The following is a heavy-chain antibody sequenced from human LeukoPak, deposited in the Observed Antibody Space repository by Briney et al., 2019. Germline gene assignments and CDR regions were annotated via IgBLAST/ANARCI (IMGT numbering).Heavy chain of an antibody. J-gene: IGHJ4*02. V-gene: IGHV3-74*01. CDR3: TRISPGTPYDY. D-gene: IGHD1-1*01. Sequence: AGGSLRLSCAASGFTFSSYWMHWVRQAPGKGLVWVSRINSDGSSIDYADSVKGRFTISRDNAKNTLYLQMNSLRAEDTAVYYCTRISPGTPYDYWGQGTLVTVSS. CDR2: INSDGSSI. CDR1: GFTFSSYW.